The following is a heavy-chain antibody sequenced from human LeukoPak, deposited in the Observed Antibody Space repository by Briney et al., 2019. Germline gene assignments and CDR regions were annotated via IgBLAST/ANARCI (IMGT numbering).Heavy chain of an antibody. Sequence: GGSLRLSCAASGFTFDDYAMHWVRHAPGKGLEWVSGISWNSGSIGYADSVKGRFTISRDNAKNSLYLQMNSLRAEDTAVYYCARGTWIQLWSYGYWGQGTLVTVSS. D-gene: IGHD5-18*01. CDR3: ARGTWIQLWSYGY. CDR1: GFTFDDYA. J-gene: IGHJ4*02. V-gene: IGHV3-9*01. CDR2: ISWNSGSI.